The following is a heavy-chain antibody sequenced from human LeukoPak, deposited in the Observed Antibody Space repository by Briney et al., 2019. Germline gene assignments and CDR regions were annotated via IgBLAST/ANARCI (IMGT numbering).Heavy chain of an antibody. CDR3: HYYYDSSGYPNFDY. D-gene: IGHD3-22*01. J-gene: IGHJ4*02. CDR1: GFTFSNAW. V-gene: IGHV3-15*01. Sequence: PGGSLRLSCAASGFTFSNAWMSWVRQAPGKGLEWVGRIKSKTDGGTTDYAAPVKGRFTISRDDSKNTLYLQMNSLKTEDTAMYYCHYYYDSSGYPNFDYWGQGTLVTVSS. CDR2: IKSKTDGGTT.